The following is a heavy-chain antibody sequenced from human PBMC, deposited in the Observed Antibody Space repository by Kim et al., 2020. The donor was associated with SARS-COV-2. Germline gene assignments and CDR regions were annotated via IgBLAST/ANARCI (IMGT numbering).Heavy chain of an antibody. CDR3: GKSFSGSYFGYDY. Sequence: GGSLRLSCAASGCTFNTYCMHWVRQAPGKGLEWVAVISYDGSNKYYADSVKGRFTISRDNSKNTLYLQMNSLRIEDTAVYYCGKSFSGSYFGYDYWGQGTLVTVSS. V-gene: IGHV3-30*18. J-gene: IGHJ4*02. CDR2: ISYDGSNK. CDR1: GCTFNTYC. D-gene: IGHD1-26*01.